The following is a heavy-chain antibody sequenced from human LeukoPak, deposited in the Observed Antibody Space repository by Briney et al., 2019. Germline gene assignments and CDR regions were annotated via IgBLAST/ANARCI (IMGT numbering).Heavy chain of an antibody. CDR2: IYDSGNE. CDR3: ARQISDYYYYYMDV. J-gene: IGHJ6*03. CDR1: GGSISTSAFY. V-gene: IGHV4-39*01. D-gene: IGHD2/OR15-2a*01. Sequence: SETLSLTCTVSGGSISTSAFYWGWIRQPPGKGLEGSGSIYDSGNEFYNPSLKSRVTISADTSKNQFSLKLNSVTAADTAMYYRARQISDYYYYYMDVWGEGITVTVS.